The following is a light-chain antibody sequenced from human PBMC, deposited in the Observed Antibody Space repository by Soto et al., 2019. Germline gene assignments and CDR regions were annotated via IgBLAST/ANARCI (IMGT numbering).Light chain of an antibody. J-gene: IGLJ1*01. V-gene: IGLV2-18*01. CDR2: EVS. Sequence: QSVLTQTPSVSGSPGQSVTISCTGTSTDFVSYNRVSWYQQPPGTAPKLMIYEVSKRPSGVPDRFSGSKSGNTASLTISGLQAADEVDYYCTLYTSENAYVFGTGTKLTVL. CDR3: TLYTSENAYV. CDR1: STDFVSYNR.